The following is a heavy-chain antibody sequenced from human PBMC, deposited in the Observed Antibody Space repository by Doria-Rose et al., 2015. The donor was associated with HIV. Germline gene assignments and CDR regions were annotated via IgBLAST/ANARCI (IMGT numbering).Heavy chain of an antibody. CDR2: INHGGST. V-gene: IGHV4-34*01. Sequence: QVTLQQWDAGLLKPSEPLSLTCAVYGGSFSGYYWTWIRQSPGKGLEWMGEINHGGSTNYNPSLKSRVTISLDMSKNQFSLKVTSVTAADTAVYYCARGPSDFGDYVAFQHWGHGTLVSVSS. D-gene: IGHD4-17*01. J-gene: IGHJ1*01. CDR3: ARGPSDFGDYVAFQH. CDR1: GGSFSGYY.